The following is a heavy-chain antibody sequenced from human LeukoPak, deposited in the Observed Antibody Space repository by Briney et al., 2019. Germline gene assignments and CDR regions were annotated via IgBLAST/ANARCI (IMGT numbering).Heavy chain of an antibody. CDR2: IYYSGST. CDR3: ATSGYYADNWFDP. J-gene: IGHJ5*02. D-gene: IGHD3-22*01. Sequence: PSETLSLTCTVSGGSISSHYWNWIRQPPGKGLEWIGYIYYSGSTNYNPSLKSRVTISVDTSKNQFSLKLSSVTAADTAVYYCATSGYYADNWFDPWGRGTLVTVSS. CDR1: GGSISSHY. V-gene: IGHV4-59*11.